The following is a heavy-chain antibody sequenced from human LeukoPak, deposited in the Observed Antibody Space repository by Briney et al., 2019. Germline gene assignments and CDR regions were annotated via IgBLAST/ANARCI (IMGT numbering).Heavy chain of an antibody. CDR1: GFTFTISA. V-gene: IGHV1-58*01. CDR3: AAAMEQDLGGMDV. J-gene: IGHJ6*02. CDR2: IVVGSGNT. D-gene: IGHD6-13*01. Sequence: ASVKVSCKASGFTFTISAVQWVRQARGQRLEWIGWIVVGSGNTNYAQKFQERVTITRDMSTSTAYMELSSLRSEDTAVYYCAAAMEQDLGGMDVWGQGPTITVS.